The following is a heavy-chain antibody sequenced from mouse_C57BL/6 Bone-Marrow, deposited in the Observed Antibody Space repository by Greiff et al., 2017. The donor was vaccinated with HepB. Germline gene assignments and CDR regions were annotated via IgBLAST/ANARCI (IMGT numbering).Heavy chain of an antibody. Sequence: QVQLQQSGAELARPGASVKMSCKASGYTFTSYTMHWVKQRPGQGLEWIGYINPSSGYTKYNQKFKDKATLTADKSSSTAYMQLSSLTSEDSAVYYCARSQGSSVKYYYAMDYWGQGTSVTVSS. CDR3: ARSQGSSVKYYYAMDY. D-gene: IGHD3-2*02. CDR1: GYTFTSYT. J-gene: IGHJ4*01. V-gene: IGHV1-4*01. CDR2: INPSSGYT.